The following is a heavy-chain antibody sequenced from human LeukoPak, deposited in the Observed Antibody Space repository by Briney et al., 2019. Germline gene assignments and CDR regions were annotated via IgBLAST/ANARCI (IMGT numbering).Heavy chain of an antibody. D-gene: IGHD6-6*01. J-gene: IGHJ4*02. Sequence: PSETLSLTCSVSGASISDYYWSWIRQPPGKGLEWIGNIYYSGSTNYNPSLKSRVTISVDTSKIQLSLQLTSMTAADTAVYYCARGALSSIAVRQSFDYWGQGTLVTVSS. V-gene: IGHV4-59*01. CDR2: IYYSGST. CDR3: ARGALSSIAVRQSFDY. CDR1: GASISDYY.